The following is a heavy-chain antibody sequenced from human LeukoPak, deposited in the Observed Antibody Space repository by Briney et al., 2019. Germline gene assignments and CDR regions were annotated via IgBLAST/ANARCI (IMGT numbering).Heavy chain of an antibody. CDR1: GFTFSSYG. J-gene: IGHJ5*02. Sequence: GGSPRLSCAASGFTFSSYGMHWVRQAPGKGLEWVAFIRYDGSNKYYADSVKGRFTISRDNSKNTLYLQMNSLRAEDTAVYYCAKEPFSYCSSTSCSPDPWGQGTLVTVSS. CDR3: AKEPFSYCSSTSCSPDP. D-gene: IGHD2-2*01. V-gene: IGHV3-30*02. CDR2: IRYDGSNK.